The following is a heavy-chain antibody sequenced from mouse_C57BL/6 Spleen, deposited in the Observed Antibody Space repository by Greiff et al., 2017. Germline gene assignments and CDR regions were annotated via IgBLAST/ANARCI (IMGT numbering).Heavy chain of an antibody. V-gene: IGHV1-9*01. D-gene: IGHD3-1*01. Sequence: QVQLQQSGAELMKPGASVKLSCKATGYTFTGYWIEWVKQRPGHGLEWIGEILPGRGSTNYNEKFKGKATFTADPSSNTAYMQLSSLTTEDSAIYYCASHGPGCAYWGQGTLVTVSA. CDR3: ASHGPGCAY. CDR1: GYTFTGYW. J-gene: IGHJ3*01. CDR2: ILPGRGST.